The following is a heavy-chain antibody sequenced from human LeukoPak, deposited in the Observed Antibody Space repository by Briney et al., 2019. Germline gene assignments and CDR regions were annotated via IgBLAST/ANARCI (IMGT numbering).Heavy chain of an antibody. CDR3: ARGFKPYYYYGMDV. J-gene: IGHJ6*02. CDR1: GGSISSYY. Sequence: SETLSLTCTVSGGSISSYYWSWIRQPPGKGLEWIGCIYYSGSTNYNPSLKSRVTISVDTSKNQFSLKLSSVTAADTAVYYCARGFKPYYYYGMDVWGQGTTVTVSS. V-gene: IGHV4-59*01. CDR2: IYYSGST.